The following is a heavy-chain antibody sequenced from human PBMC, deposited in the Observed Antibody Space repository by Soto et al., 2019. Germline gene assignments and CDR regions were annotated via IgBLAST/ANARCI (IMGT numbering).Heavy chain of an antibody. V-gene: IGHV4-39*01. J-gene: IGHJ4*02. CDR2: VYHNVVA. D-gene: IGHD2-21*01. Sequence: ETLSLTCTVSFFSIHNIHSFWSFIRQPPGKWLQFIAIVYHNVVAHYNSSLNSRVTISVDTANNQVSLRMRSLTAADTAFYYCGRVVEGENRNTENDYWGQRILVTVSS. CDR3: GRVVEGENRNTENDY. CDR1: FFSIHNIHSF.